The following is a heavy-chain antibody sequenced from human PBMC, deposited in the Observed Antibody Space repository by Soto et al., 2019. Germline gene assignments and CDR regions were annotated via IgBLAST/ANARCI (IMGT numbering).Heavy chain of an antibody. CDR1: GFTFSSYA. CDR2: ISGSGGST. Sequence: GGSLRLSCAASGFTFSSYAMSWVRQAPGKGLEWVSAISGSGGSTYYADSVKGRFTISRDNSKNTLYLQMNSLRAEDTAVYYCAKGPRYNWNYVYYFDYWGQGTLVTVSS. D-gene: IGHD1-7*01. V-gene: IGHV3-23*01. CDR3: AKGPRYNWNYVYYFDY. J-gene: IGHJ4*02.